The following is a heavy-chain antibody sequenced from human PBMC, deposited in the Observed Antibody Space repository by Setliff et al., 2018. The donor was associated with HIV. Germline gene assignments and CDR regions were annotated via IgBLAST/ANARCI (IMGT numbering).Heavy chain of an antibody. V-gene: IGHV1-46*01. J-gene: IGHJ3*02. D-gene: IGHD3-3*01. CDR2: INPSGGST. CDR1: GYTFTSYY. CDR3: ARDRETIFGVVTLPDDAFDI. Sequence: ASVKVSCKASGYTFTSYYMHWVRQAPGQGLEWMGIINPSGGSTSYAQKFQGRVTMTRDTSTSTVYMELSSLRSEDTAVYYCARDRETIFGVVTLPDDAFDIWGQGTMVTVSS.